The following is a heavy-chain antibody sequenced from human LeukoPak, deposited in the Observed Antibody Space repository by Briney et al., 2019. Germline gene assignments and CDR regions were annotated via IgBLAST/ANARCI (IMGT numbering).Heavy chain of an antibody. CDR2: ISSSSYI. Sequence: GGSLRLSCAASGFTFSSYSMNWVRQAPGKGLEWVSSISSSSYIYYADSVKGRFTISRDNAKNSLYLHMNSLRAEDTAVYYCARGEKFHRYNWFDPWGQGTLVTVSS. CDR1: GFTFSSYS. CDR3: ARGEKFHRYNWFDP. J-gene: IGHJ5*02. V-gene: IGHV3-21*01.